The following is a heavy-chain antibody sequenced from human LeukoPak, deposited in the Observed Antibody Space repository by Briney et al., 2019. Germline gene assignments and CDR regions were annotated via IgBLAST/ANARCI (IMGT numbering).Heavy chain of an antibody. D-gene: IGHD3-16*01. V-gene: IGHV3-11*06. CDR2: VSGTSSFT. CDR3: VRLHDSRPSS. J-gene: IGHJ5*02. CDR1: GFTFSDYY. Sequence: PGGSLRLSCAASGFTFSDYYMGWIRQAPGKGLEWLSYVSGTSSFTNYADSVRGRFTISRDNAKNSLYLQMNSLRAEDTAVYYCVRLHDSRPSSWGQGALVTVSS.